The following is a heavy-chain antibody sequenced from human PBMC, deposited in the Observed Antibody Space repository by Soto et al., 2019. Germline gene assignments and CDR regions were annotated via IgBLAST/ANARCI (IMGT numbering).Heavy chain of an antibody. CDR1: GVSISSGGYY. CDR2: IYYSGNT. J-gene: IGHJ5*02. CDR3: ARIRWGTKITAPNNSFDP. V-gene: IGHV4-31*03. D-gene: IGHD3-16*01. Sequence: QVQLQESGPGLVKPSQTLSLTCTVSGVSISSGGYYWSWIRQHPGKGLEWIGFIYYSGNTYYNPSIKSRVPPSVDTSRTQFSLRLTSVTAADTALYYCARIRWGTKITAPNNSFDPWGQGTLVTVSS.